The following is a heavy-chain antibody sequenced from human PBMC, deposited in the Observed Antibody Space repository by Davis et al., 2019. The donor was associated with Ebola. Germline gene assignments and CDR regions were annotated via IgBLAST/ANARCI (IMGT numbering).Heavy chain of an antibody. CDR1: GFTFSSYW. D-gene: IGHD2-15*01. CDR2: INSDGSST. CDR3: ARGYCSGGSCTYYYYYGMDV. Sequence: GESLKISCAASGFTFSSYWMHWVRQAPGKGLVWVSRINSDGSSTSYADSVKGRFTISRDNAKNTLYLQMNSLRAEDTAVYYCARGYCSGGSCTYYYYYGMDVWGQGTTVTVSS. J-gene: IGHJ6*02. V-gene: IGHV3-74*01.